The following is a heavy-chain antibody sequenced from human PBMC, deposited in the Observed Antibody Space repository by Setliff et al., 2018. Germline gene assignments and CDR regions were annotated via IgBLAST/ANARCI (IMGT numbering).Heavy chain of an antibody. CDR3: ATRLGDF. J-gene: IGHJ4*02. V-gene: IGHV3-15*01. CDR2: IKSKADGGTA. CDR1: GFTFSDAW. Sequence: GGSLRLSCTASGFTFSDAWMNWVRQAPGKGLEWVGRIKSKADGGTADFAAPVKGRFTISRDDSKNTMSLQMNSLKTEDTAVYFCATRLGDFWGQGTLVTVSS.